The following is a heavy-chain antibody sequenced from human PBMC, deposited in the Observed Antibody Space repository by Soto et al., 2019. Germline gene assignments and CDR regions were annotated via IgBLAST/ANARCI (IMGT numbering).Heavy chain of an antibody. CDR1: GGTFSSYA. CDR2: IIPIFGTA. CDR3: ARVSHSSSSVGWFDP. V-gene: IGHV1-69*13. D-gene: IGHD6-6*01. J-gene: IGHJ5*02. Sequence: SVKVSCKXSGGTFSSYAISWVRQAPGQGLEWMGGIIPIFGTANYAQKFQGRVTITADESTSTAYMELSSLRSEDTAVYYCARVSHSSSSVGWFDPWGQGTLVTVSS.